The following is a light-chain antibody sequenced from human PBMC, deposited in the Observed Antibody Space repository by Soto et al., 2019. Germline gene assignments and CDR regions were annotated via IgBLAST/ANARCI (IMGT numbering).Light chain of an antibody. CDR1: ISNMGTNT. CDR2: NND. Sequence: QSVLTQPPSASGTPGQRVTISCSGSISNMGTNTVNWCQQLPGTAPKLLIYNNDQRPSGVPDRFSGSNSGDSASLAISGLQSEDEVDYYCLVWDDILNGWVFGGGTKLTVL. CDR3: LVWDDILNGWV. J-gene: IGLJ3*02. V-gene: IGLV1-44*01.